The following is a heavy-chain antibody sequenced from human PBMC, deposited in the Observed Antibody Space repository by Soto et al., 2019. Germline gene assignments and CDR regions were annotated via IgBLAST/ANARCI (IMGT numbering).Heavy chain of an antibody. Sequence: ASVKVSCKASGYTFTSYDIYWVRQATGQGLEWMGWMNPNTGNSGYAQKFQGRVTMTSDTSISTAHMELSSLRSEDTAVYYCARRAATHGWNGFGADKYYFDFWGQGTLVTASS. J-gene: IGHJ4*02. CDR1: GYTFTSYD. V-gene: IGHV1-8*01. D-gene: IGHD1-1*01. CDR2: MNPNTGNS. CDR3: ARRAATHGWNGFGADKYYFDF.